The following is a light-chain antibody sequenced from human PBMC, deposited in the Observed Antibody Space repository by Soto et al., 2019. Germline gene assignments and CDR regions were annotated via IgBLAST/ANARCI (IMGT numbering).Light chain of an antibody. CDR1: SSNIGTYY. CDR2: RNN. Sequence: QSVLTQPPSASGTPGQRVTISCSGSSSNIGTYYVYWYQQLPGTAPKLLIYRNNQRPSGVPDRFSGSKSGNTASLTISGLQAEDEAHYFCSSYTNKNTLGIFGGGTQLTVL. CDR3: SSYTNKNTLGI. J-gene: IGLJ2*01. V-gene: IGLV1-47*01.